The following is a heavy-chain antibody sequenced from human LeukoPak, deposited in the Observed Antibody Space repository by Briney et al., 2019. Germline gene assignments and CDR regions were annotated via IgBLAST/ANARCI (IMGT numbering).Heavy chain of an antibody. CDR3: ARGGSAGDFDY. D-gene: IGHD7-27*01. CDR2: ISSNGGST. CDR1: GFTFSSYA. J-gene: IGHJ4*02. Sequence: GGSLRLSCAASGFTFSSYAMHWVRQAPGKGLEYVSAISSNGGSTYYANSVKGRFTVSRDNSKNTLYLQMGSLRAEDMAVYYSARGGSAGDFDYWGQGTLVTVSS. V-gene: IGHV3-64*01.